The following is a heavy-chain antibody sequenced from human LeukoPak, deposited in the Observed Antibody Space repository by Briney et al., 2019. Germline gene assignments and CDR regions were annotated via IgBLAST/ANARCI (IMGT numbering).Heavy chain of an antibody. CDR2: ISGSGGST. D-gene: IGHD2-15*01. Sequence: PSGGSLRLSCAASGFTFSSYAMSWVRQAPGKGLEWVSAISGSGGSTYYADSVKGRFTISRDNSKNTLYLQMNSLRAEDTAVYYCATPPRYCSGGSCYRYAFVIWGQGTMVTVSS. CDR3: ATPPRYCSGGSCYRYAFVI. V-gene: IGHV3-23*01. CDR1: GFTFSSYA. J-gene: IGHJ3*02.